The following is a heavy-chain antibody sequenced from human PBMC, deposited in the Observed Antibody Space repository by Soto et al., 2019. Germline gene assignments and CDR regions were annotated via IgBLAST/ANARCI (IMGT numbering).Heavy chain of an antibody. D-gene: IGHD2-2*01. CDR3: AKDYLVPPAPHLPSHYGMDV. J-gene: IGHJ6*04. CDR2: ISHDGSNK. Sequence: GGSLRLSCAASGFTFRNYGMHLVRQAPGNRLEWVAIISHDGSNKDYPDSVQGRFTISRDNSMHTLYLQMNSLNAEDTPLYYFAKDYLVPPAPHLPSHYGMDVWHTGT. V-gene: IGHV3-30*18. CDR1: GFTFRNYG.